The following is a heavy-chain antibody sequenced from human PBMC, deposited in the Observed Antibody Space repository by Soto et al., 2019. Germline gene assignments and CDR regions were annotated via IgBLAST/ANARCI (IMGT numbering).Heavy chain of an antibody. D-gene: IGHD3-16*01. J-gene: IGHJ4*02. CDR1: GFTFSSYS. Sequence: GGSLRLSCAASGFTFSSYSMNWVRQAPGKGLEWVSSISSSSSYIYYADSVKGRFTISRDNAKNSLYLQMNSLRAEDTAVYYCARDSLPRPANGGYYFDYWGQGTLVTVSS. CDR3: ARDSLPRPANGGYYFDY. V-gene: IGHV3-21*01. CDR2: ISSSSSYI.